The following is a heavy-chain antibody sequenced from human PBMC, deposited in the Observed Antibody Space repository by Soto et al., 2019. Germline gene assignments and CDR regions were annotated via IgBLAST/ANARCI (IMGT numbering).Heavy chain of an antibody. Sequence: GSLGLSCAASGLNFNRYWMSWVRQAPGKGLEWVANIKQDGSEKNYLDSVEGRFTISRDNAKNLLYLEMSSLRADDSAVYYCASRDGFDLDYWGQGTLVTAPQ. CDR3: ASRDGFDLDY. CDR2: IKQDGSEK. D-gene: IGHD5-12*01. J-gene: IGHJ4*02. V-gene: IGHV3-7*01. CDR1: GLNFNRYW.